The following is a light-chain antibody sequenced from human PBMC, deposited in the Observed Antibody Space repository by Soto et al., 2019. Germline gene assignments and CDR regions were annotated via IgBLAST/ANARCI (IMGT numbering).Light chain of an antibody. J-gene: IGKJ5*01. CDR2: DAS. CDR3: QQYADFPIT. Sequence: DIQLTQSPSSLSASIGDRVTITCQASEDITNLLNWFQQKPGKAPKLLIFDASSLEAGDPSRFSGSGSGTDFTFNISSLQPEDIATYFCQQYADFPITFGQGTRLEIK. CDR1: EDITNL. V-gene: IGKV1-33*01.